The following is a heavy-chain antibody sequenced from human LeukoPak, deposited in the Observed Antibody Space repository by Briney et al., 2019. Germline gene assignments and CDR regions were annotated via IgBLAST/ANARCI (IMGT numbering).Heavy chain of an antibody. D-gene: IGHD3-3*01. CDR3: ARASDYDFWSGYKPYYYYYGMDV. CDR1: GGSFSGYY. Sequence: SETLSLTCAVYGGSFSGYYWSWIRQPPGKGLEWIGEINHSGSTNYNPSLKTRVTISVDTSKNQFSLKLSSVTAAHTAVYYCARASDYDFWSGYKPYYYYYGMDVWGQGTTVTVSS. V-gene: IGHV4-34*01. J-gene: IGHJ6*02. CDR2: INHSGST.